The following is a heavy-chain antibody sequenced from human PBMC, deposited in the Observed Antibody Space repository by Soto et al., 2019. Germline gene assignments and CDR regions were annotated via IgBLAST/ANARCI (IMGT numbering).Heavy chain of an antibody. CDR1: GFTFSDYY. D-gene: IGHD3-3*01. J-gene: IGHJ4*02. CDR2: ISSSGSTI. V-gene: IGHV3-11*01. Sequence: QVQLVESGGGLVKPGGSLRLSCAASGFTFSDYYMSWIRQAPGKGLEWVSYISSSGSTIYYADSVKGRFTISRDNAKNSLYRQMNVLRAEDTAVYYCARVERGTTIFGVVIPPFDYWGQGTLVTVSS. CDR3: ARVERGTTIFGVVIPPFDY.